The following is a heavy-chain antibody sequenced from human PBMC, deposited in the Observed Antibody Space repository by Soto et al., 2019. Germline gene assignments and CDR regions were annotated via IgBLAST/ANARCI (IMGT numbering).Heavy chain of an antibody. CDR1: GFTFSSYG. CDR3: ARDRWDFWSGYRAPDNWFDP. D-gene: IGHD3-3*01. J-gene: IGHJ5*02. V-gene: IGHV3-33*01. CDR2: IWYDGSNK. Sequence: GGSLRLSCAASGFTFSSYGMHWVRQAPGKGLEWVAVIWYDGSNKYYADSVMGRFTISRDNSKNTLYLQMNSLRVEDTAVYSCARDRWDFWSGYRAPDNWFDPWGQGTLVTVSS.